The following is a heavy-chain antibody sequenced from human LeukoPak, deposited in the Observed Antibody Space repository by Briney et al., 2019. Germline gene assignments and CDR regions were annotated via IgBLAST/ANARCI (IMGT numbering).Heavy chain of an antibody. CDR2: IWYDGSNK. V-gene: IGHV3-33*01. Sequence: GGSLRLSCAASGFPFSSYGMHWVRQAPGKGLVWVAVIWYDGSNKYYADSVKGRFTISRDNSKNTLYLQMNSLRAEDTAVYYCARDYGGIDYWGQGTLVTVSS. CDR1: GFPFSSYG. CDR3: ARDYGGIDY. J-gene: IGHJ4*02. D-gene: IGHD4-23*01.